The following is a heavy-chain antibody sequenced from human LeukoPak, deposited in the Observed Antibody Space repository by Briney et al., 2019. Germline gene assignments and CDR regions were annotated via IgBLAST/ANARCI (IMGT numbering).Heavy chain of an antibody. CDR3: ARVFVGENFDY. J-gene: IGHJ4*02. D-gene: IGHD1-14*01. CDR2: ISYTGSNK. CDR1: GFTFSSYE. V-gene: IGHV3-48*03. Sequence: GGSLRLSCAASGFTFSSYEMNRVRQAPGKGLEWLSYISYTGSNKYYADSVKGRFTISRDNAKNSLYLQMNSLRAEDTAVYFCARVFVGENFDYWGRGTLVTVSS.